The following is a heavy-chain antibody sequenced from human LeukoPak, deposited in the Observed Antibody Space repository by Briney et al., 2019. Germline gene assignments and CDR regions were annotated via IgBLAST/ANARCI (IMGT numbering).Heavy chain of an antibody. Sequence: ASVKVSCKASGYTFTSYGISWVRQAPGQGLEWMGWISAYNGNTNYAQKLQGRVTMTTDTSTSTAYMELRSLRSDDTAVYYCARDPMFSVAGYYYYGMDVWGQGTTVTVSS. V-gene: IGHV1-18*01. CDR2: ISAYNGNT. CDR1: GYTFTSYG. D-gene: IGHD6-19*01. J-gene: IGHJ6*02. CDR3: ARDPMFSVAGYYYYGMDV.